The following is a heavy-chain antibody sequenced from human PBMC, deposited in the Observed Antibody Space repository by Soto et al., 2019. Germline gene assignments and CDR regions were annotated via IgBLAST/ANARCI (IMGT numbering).Heavy chain of an antibody. Sequence: PGGSLRLSCAASGFTFSSYAMSWVRQAPGKGLEWASAISGSGGGTYYADSVKGWFTISRDNSKNTLYLQMNSLRAEDTAVYYCAKYYGDYGRYYYYYGMDVWGQGTTVTVSS. CDR3: AKYYGDYGRYYYYYGMDV. CDR1: GFTFSSYA. CDR2: ISGSGGGT. V-gene: IGHV3-23*01. J-gene: IGHJ6*02. D-gene: IGHD4-17*01.